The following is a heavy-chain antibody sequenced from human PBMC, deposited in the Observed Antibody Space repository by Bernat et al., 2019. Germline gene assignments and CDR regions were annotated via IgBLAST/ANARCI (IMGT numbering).Heavy chain of an antibody. Sequence: QVQLVESGGGLVKPGGSLRLSCAASGFTFSDYYMSWIRQAPGKGLEWVSYISSSSSYTNYADSVKGRFTISRDNAKNSLYLQMNSLRAEDTAVYYCAREVTDIVGVYYYYYYYMDVWGKGTTVTVSS. CDR2: ISSSSSYT. J-gene: IGHJ6*03. CDR1: GFTFSDYY. D-gene: IGHD2-15*01. CDR3: AREVTDIVGVYYYYYYYMDV. V-gene: IGHV3-11*06.